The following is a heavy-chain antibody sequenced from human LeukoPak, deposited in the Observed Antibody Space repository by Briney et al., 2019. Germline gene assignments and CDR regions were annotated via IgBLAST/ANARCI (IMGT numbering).Heavy chain of an antibody. CDR3: ARSLSYYDSSGYYTY. CDR1: GYSFIDDY. J-gene: IGHJ4*02. V-gene: IGHV1-2*02. CDR2: INPKTGDT. Sequence: ASVKVSCKASGYSFIDDYIHWVRQAPGQGLEWMGWINPKTGDTKYAQKFQGRVTMTRDTSISTAYMELSRLRSDDTAVYYCARSLSYYDSSGYYTYWGQGTLVTVSS. D-gene: IGHD3-22*01.